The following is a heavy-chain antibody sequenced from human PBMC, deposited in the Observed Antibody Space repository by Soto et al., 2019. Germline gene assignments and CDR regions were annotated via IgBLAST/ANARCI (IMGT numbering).Heavy chain of an antibody. J-gene: IGHJ6*02. Sequence: SETLSLTCTVSGGSISSGGYYWSWIRQDPGKGLEWIGYIYYSGSTYYNPSLKSRVTISVDTSKNQFSLKLSSVTAADTAVYYCARDREYYDSSGSSRMDVWGQGTTVTVSS. CDR1: GGSISSGGYY. CDR3: ARDREYYDSSGSSRMDV. V-gene: IGHV4-31*03. CDR2: IYYSGST. D-gene: IGHD3-22*01.